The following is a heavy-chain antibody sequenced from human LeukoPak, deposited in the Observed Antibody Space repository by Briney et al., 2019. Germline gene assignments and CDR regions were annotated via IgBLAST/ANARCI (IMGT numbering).Heavy chain of an antibody. D-gene: IGHD3-10*01. CDR1: GFSFDGYA. V-gene: IGHV3-9*01. CDR2: ISWNSDSM. CDR3: VTDTYYGSGSHHPRRFDY. Sequence: GGSLRLSCAASGFSFDGYAMHWVRQAPGEGLEWVSGISWNSDSMGYADSVKGRFTISRDNAKNSLYLQMNSLRAEDTALYYCVTDTYYGSGSHHPRRFDYWGQGTLVTVSS. J-gene: IGHJ4*02.